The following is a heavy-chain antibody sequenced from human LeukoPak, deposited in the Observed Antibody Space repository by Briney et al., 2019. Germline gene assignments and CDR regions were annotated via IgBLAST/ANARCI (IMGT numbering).Heavy chain of an antibody. Sequence: SETLSLTCTVSGGSISSSSYYWGWIRQPPGKGLEWIGSIYYSGSTYYNPSLKSRVTISVDTSKNQFSLKLSSVTAADTAVYYCARGDDSGLTYYFDYWGQGTLVTVSS. D-gene: IGHD5-12*01. CDR1: GGSISSSSYY. CDR3: ARGDDSGLTYYFDY. CDR2: IYYSGST. V-gene: IGHV4-39*01. J-gene: IGHJ4*02.